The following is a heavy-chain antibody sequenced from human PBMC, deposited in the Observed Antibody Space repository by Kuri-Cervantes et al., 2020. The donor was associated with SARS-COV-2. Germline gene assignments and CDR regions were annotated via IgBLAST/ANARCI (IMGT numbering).Heavy chain of an antibody. CDR1: GFTLSTCA. D-gene: IGHD2-21*01. CDR3: ARERVGVPDY. Sequence: GESLKISCAASGFTLSTCAMHWVRQVPGKGLEWVALISNGGRNKNYKDSVKGRFTISRENSKNTLYLQMNSLRTEDTAVFYCARERVGVPDYWGQGTLVTVSS. CDR2: ISNGGRNK. V-gene: IGHV3-30*04. J-gene: IGHJ4*02.